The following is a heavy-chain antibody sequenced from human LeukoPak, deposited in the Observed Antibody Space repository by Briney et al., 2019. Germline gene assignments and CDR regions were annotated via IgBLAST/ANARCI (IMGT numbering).Heavy chain of an antibody. V-gene: IGHV1-3*01. CDR3: ARDDCGDTCYPGGY. D-gene: IGHD2-21*01. Sequence: ASVRLSCKASGYIFTKYVVNWVRQAPGQRPEGMGWIKAGNGDTKYSQNFQGRLTITRDTSASTVYMELSSLTSEDTALYYCARDDCGDTCYPGGYWGQGTLVTVSS. J-gene: IGHJ4*02. CDR2: IKAGNGDT. CDR1: GYIFTKYV.